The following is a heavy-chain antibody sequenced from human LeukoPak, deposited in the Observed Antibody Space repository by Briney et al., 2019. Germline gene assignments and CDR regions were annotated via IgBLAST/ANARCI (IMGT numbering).Heavy chain of an antibody. V-gene: IGHV1-2*02. J-gene: IGHJ5*02. CDR1: GYTFTGYY. CDR2: INPNSGGT. D-gene: IGHD2-15*01. CDR3: ARGNGGYCSGGSCLAKFDP. Sequence: ASVKVSCKASGYTFTGYYMHWVRQAPGQGLGWMGWINPNSGGTNYAQKFQGRVTMTRDTSISTAYMELSRLRSDDTAVYYCARGNGGYCSGGSCLAKFDPWGQGTLVTVSS.